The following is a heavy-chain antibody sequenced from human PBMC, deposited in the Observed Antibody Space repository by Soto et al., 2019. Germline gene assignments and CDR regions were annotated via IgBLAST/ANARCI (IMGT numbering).Heavy chain of an antibody. CDR2: IIPLLGIA. J-gene: IGHJ4*02. D-gene: IGHD3-10*01. CDR3: FLALRITDY. V-gene: IGHV1-69*02. Sequence: QVQLVQSGAEVKKPGSSVKVSCKASGGTFSSYTISWVRQAPGQGLEWMGRIIPLLGIANYAQKFQGRVTITADNSTSTAYMELSSLSSEDTAVYYCFLALRITDYWGQGTLVTVSS. CDR1: GGTFSSYT.